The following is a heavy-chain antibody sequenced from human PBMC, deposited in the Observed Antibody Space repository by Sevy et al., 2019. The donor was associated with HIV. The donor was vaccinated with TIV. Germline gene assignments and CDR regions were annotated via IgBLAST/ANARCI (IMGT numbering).Heavy chain of an antibody. CDR3: ARAGGSGWYRGYYFDY. D-gene: IGHD6-19*01. V-gene: IGHV1-69*13. CDR1: GGTFSSYA. Sequence: ASVKVSYKASGGTFSSYAISWVRQAPGQGLEWMGGLIPIVGTANYEQKFQGRVTITADESTSTAYMELSSLRSEDTAGYYCARAGGSGWYRGYYFDYWDQGTLVTVSS. CDR2: LIPIVGTA. J-gene: IGHJ4*02.